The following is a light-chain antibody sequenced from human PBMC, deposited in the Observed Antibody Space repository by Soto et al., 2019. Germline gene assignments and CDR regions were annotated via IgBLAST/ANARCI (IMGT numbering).Light chain of an antibody. CDR2: DAI. CDR1: QSVTTN. CDR3: HQYNKWPYT. J-gene: IGKJ2*01. V-gene: IGKV3-15*01. Sequence: EIVMTQSPATLSVSPGERATLSCGASQSVTTNLAWYQQKPGQAPRLLIYDAIARATGIPARFSGSGSGTEFTLTISSLQSEDSAVYYCHQYNKWPYTFGQGTKVDI.